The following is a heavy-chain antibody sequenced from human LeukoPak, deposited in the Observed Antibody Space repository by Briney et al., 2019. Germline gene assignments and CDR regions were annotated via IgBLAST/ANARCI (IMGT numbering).Heavy chain of an antibody. D-gene: IGHD2-8*01. J-gene: IGHJ4*02. CDR3: ARVAYCTKGVCVNFDY. V-gene: IGHV1-2*04. Sequence: ASVKVSCKASGYTFTDHYIHWVRQAPGQGLEWMGCINPNSGGTKYARKFQGLVTMTRDTSIRTAYMELSRLRSDDTAVYYCARVAYCTKGVCVNFDYWGQGTLVTVSS. CDR2: INPNSGGT. CDR1: GYTFTDHY.